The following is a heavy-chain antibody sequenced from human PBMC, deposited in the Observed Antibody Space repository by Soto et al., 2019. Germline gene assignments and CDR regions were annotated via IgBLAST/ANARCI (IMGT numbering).Heavy chain of an antibody. D-gene: IGHD4-17*01. CDR3: ARQFYGDYVWGYFDY. CDR1: GGSISSYY. J-gene: IGHJ4*02. Sequence: SETLSLTCTVSGGSISSYYWSWIRQPPGKGLEWIGYIYYSGSTNYNPSLKSRVTISVNTSKNQFSLKLSSVTAADTAVYYCARQFYGDYVWGYFDYWGQGTLVTVSS. CDR2: IYYSGST. V-gene: IGHV4-59*08.